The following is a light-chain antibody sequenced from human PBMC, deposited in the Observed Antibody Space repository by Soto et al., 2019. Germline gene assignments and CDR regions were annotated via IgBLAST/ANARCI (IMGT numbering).Light chain of an antibody. CDR1: QTINIH. CDR3: QQSYSVPIT. J-gene: IGKJ5*01. CDR2: AAS. V-gene: IGKV1-39*01. Sequence: DIEKSQSPASLSAPVGDRVTITCRASQTINIHLNWYQQKSGKAPKFLIHAASSLQSGVPSRFSGSGSGTEFTLTINSLQPEDFATYYCQQSYSVPITFGQGTRLEI.